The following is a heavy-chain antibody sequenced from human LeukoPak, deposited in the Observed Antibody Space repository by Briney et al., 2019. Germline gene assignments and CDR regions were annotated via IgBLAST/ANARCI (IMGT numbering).Heavy chain of an antibody. D-gene: IGHD5-18*01. CDR2: IYSGGST. CDR3: AIDKRGYSYGSFGWFDP. Sequence: GGSLRLSCAASGFTVSSNYMSWVRQAPGKGLEWVSVIYSGGSTYYADSVKGRFTISRDNSKNTLYLQMNSLRAEDTAVYYCAIDKRGYSYGSFGWFDPWGQGTLVTVSS. V-gene: IGHV3-66*01. CDR1: GFTVSSNY. J-gene: IGHJ5*02.